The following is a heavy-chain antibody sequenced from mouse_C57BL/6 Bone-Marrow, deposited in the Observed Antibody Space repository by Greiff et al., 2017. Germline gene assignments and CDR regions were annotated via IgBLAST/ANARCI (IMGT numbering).Heavy chain of an antibody. D-gene: IGHD2-4*01. CDR3: ARYPLYYDYDGYARYY. CDR2: IDPTDSYT. J-gene: IGHJ4*01. CDR1: GYTFTSYW. V-gene: IGHV1-69*01. Sequence: QVQLQQPGAELVMPGASVKLSCKASGYTFTSYWMHWVKQRPGQGLEWIGEIDPTDSYTNYNQKFKGKTTLTVDKSSSTAYIQLSSLTSEDSAVYYCARYPLYYDYDGYARYYWGQGTSVTVSS.